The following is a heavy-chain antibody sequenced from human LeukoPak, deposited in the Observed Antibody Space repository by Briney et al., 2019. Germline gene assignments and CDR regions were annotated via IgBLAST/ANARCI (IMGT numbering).Heavy chain of an antibody. CDR1: GFTFSSYG. Sequence: PGRSLRLSCAASGFTFSSYGMHWVRQAPGKGLEWVAVIWYDGSNKYYADSVKGRFTISRDNAKNSLYLQMNSLRAEDTAVYYCARRRYYDSSGYYLWGQGTLVTVSS. D-gene: IGHD3-22*01. V-gene: IGHV3-33*01. CDR2: IWYDGSNK. J-gene: IGHJ4*02. CDR3: ARRRYYDSSGYYL.